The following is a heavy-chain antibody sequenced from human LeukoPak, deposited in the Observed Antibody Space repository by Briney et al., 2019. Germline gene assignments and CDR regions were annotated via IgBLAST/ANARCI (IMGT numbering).Heavy chain of an antibody. Sequence: SETLSLTCTVSGGSISSSSYYWGWIRQPPGKGLEWIGSIYYSGSTYYNPSLKGRVTISVDTSKNQFSLKLSSVTAADTAVYYCARRLVFYIRYFDTTGMDVWGKGTTVTVSS. D-gene: IGHD3-9*01. CDR2: IYYSGST. CDR1: GGSISSSSYY. J-gene: IGHJ6*03. CDR3: ARRLVFYIRYFDTTGMDV. V-gene: IGHV4-39*01.